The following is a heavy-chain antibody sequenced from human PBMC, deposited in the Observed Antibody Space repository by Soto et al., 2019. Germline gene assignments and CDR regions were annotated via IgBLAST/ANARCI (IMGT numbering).Heavy chain of an antibody. J-gene: IGHJ4*02. CDR1: DDSINSDKYY. Sequence: SETLSLICSVSDDSINSDKYYWGWVRQPPGKGLEWIGSIYYTGTAYYNPSLQTRLTISVDTSKNQLSLKLSSVTAADTAVYYCATMRRPHDSNAYTFDYWGQGSLVTVSS. CDR2: IYYTGTA. CDR3: ATMRRPHDSNAYTFDY. D-gene: IGHD3-22*01. V-gene: IGHV4-30-4*08.